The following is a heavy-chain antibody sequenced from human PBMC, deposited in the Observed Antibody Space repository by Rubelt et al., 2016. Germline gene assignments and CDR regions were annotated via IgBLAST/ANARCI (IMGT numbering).Heavy chain of an antibody. J-gene: IGHJ4*02. Sequence: QVQLQQWGAGLLKPSETLSLTCAVYGGSFSGYYWSWIRPPPGTGLEWIGEINHSGSTNYNPSLRSRAPISVDTSRNQFSLKLSSVTAADTAVYYCAREVGGSGYYPDYWGQGTLVTVSS. CDR2: INHSGST. CDR1: GGSFSGYY. V-gene: IGHV4-34*01. D-gene: IGHD3-3*01. CDR3: AREVGGSGYYPDY.